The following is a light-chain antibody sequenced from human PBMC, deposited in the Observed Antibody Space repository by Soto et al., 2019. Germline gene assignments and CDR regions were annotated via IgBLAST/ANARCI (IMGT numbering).Light chain of an antibody. V-gene: IGKV1-39*01. CDR3: QQSYSTPPYT. J-gene: IGKJ2*01. Sequence: DIQMTQSPSSLSTSVGDRVTITCRASQYINNYLNWYQQKPGKAPKLLIFAAYNLKSGVPSRFSGSGSRTDFTLTISTLQPEDFATYYCQQSYSTPPYTFGQGTKLDMK. CDR1: QYINNY. CDR2: AAY.